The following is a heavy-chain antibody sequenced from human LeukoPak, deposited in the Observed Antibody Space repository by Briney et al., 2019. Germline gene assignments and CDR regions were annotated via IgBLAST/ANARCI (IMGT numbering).Heavy chain of an antibody. V-gene: IGHV1-46*01. D-gene: IGHD3-3*01. Sequence: ASVKVSCKASGYTFTSYYMHRVRQAPGQGLEWTGIINPSGGSTSYAQKFQGRVTMTRDTSTSTVYMELSSLRSEDTAVYYCARASYYDFWSGCRERAFDIWGQGTMVTVSS. J-gene: IGHJ3*02. CDR3: ARASYYDFWSGCRERAFDI. CDR2: INPSGGST. CDR1: GYTFTSYY.